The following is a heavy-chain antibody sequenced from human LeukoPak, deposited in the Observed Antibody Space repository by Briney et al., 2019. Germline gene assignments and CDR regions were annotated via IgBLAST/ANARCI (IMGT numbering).Heavy chain of an antibody. CDR3: ARLGYSGYDTSLYYFDY. J-gene: IGHJ4*02. Sequence: GESLKISCKGSGYSFTSYWIGWVRQMPGKGLEWMGIIYPGDSDTRYSPSFQGQVTISADKSISTAYLQWSSLKASDTAMYYCARLGYSGYDTSLYYFDYWGQGTLVTVSS. CDR1: GYSFTSYW. CDR2: IYPGDSDT. V-gene: IGHV5-51*01. D-gene: IGHD5-12*01.